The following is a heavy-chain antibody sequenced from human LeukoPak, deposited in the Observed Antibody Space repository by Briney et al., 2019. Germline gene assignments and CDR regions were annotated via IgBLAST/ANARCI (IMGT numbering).Heavy chain of an antibody. V-gene: IGHV1-69*04. CDR1: GGTFSSYA. CDR3: ARESVGSYRPSDY. D-gene: IGHD1-26*01. J-gene: IGHJ4*02. Sequence: GASVKVSCKASGGTFSSYAISWVRQAPGQGLEWMGWIIPILGIANYAQKFQGRVTITADKSTSTAYMELSSLRSEDTAVYYCARESVGSYRPSDYWGQGTLVTVSS. CDR2: IIPILGIA.